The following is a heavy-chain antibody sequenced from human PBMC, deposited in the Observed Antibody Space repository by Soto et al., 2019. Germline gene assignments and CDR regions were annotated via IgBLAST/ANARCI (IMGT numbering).Heavy chain of an antibody. CDR2: TYYRSKWYN. D-gene: IGHD3-16*01. V-gene: IGHV6-1*01. J-gene: IGHJ4*02. CDR3: ARKPGGYAYFDY. Sequence: QVQLQQSGPGLVKPSQTLSLTCAISGDSVSSTSAAWNSIRQSPSRGLEWLGRTYYRSKWYNDYALSVKSRITINDDTTKNQFSLQLNSVTSEDTAVYYSARKPGGYAYFDYWGQGTLVTVSS. CDR1: GDSVSSTSAA.